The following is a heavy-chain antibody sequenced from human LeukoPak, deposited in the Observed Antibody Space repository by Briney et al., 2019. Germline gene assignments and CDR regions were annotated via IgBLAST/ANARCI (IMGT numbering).Heavy chain of an antibody. V-gene: IGHV3-7*03. CDR3: ASGRVTAVY. CDR1: GFTFSSSL. CDR2: VNQDGGEK. Sequence: GGSLRLSCAASGFTFSSSLMTRVRQAPGKGLEWVASVNQDGGEKNYVDSVKGRFTISRDNAKNSLYLQMNSLRTEDTAVYYCASGRVTAVYWGQGTLVTVSS. J-gene: IGHJ4*02. D-gene: IGHD2-21*02.